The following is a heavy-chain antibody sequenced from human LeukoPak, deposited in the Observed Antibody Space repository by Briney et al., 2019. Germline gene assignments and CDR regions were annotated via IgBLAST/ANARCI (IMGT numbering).Heavy chain of an antibody. CDR1: GGSISSYY. CDR2: IYYSGST. Sequence: SETLSLTCTVSGGSISSYYWSWIRQPPGKGLEWIGYIYYSGSTNYNPSLKSRVTISVDTSKNQFSLKLSSVTAADTAVYYCARHSSSRGSDYWGQGTLVTVSS. CDR3: ARHSSSRGSDY. D-gene: IGHD2-15*01. V-gene: IGHV4-59*12. J-gene: IGHJ4*02.